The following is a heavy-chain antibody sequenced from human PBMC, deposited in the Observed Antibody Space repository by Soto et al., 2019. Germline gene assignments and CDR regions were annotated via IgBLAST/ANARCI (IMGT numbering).Heavy chain of an antibody. V-gene: IGHV4-39*01. CDR1: GGSISSSSYY. D-gene: IGHD3-10*01. Sequence: SETLSLTCTVSGGSISSSSYYWGWIRQPPGKGLEWIGSIYYSGSTYYNPSLKSRVTISVDTSKNQFSLKLSSVTAADTAVYYCATSMVRGVIIIIPAFYFDYWGQGTLVTVSS. CDR3: ATSMVRGVIIIIPAFYFDY. J-gene: IGHJ4*02. CDR2: IYYSGST.